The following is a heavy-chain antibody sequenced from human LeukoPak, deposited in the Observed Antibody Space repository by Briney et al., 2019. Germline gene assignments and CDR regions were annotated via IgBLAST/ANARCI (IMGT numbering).Heavy chain of an antibody. Sequence: ASVKVSCKASGYTFTSYDINWVRQATGQGLEWMGWTNPNSGNTGYAQKFQGRVTMTRNTSISTAYMELSSLRSEDTAVYYCARAKIFYYDRLFHYWGQGTLVTVSS. J-gene: IGHJ4*02. CDR3: ARAKIFYYDRLFHY. V-gene: IGHV1-8*01. CDR2: TNPNSGNT. D-gene: IGHD3-22*01. CDR1: GYTFTSYD.